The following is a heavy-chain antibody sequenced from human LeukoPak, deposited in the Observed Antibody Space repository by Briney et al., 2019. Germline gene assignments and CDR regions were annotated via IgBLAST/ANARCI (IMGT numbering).Heavy chain of an antibody. CDR1: GGSFSGYY. J-gene: IGHJ4*02. V-gene: IGHV4-34*01. D-gene: IGHD2-2*02. CDR2: INHSGRT. Sequence: PSETLSLTCAVYGGSFSGYYWSWIRQPPGKGLEWIGEINHSGRTNYNPYLKSRVTISVDTSKNQFSLKLSSVTAADTAVYYCARSAYCSSTSCYKATRGYFDYWGQGTLVTVSS. CDR3: ARSAYCSSTSCYKATRGYFDY.